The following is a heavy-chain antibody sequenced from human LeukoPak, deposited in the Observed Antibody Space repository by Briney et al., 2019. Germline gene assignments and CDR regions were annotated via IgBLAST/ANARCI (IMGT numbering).Heavy chain of an antibody. CDR3: ARGLSVAAAGFDY. D-gene: IGHD6-13*01. CDR1: GFTFDDYA. Sequence: PGRSLRLSCAASGFTFDDYAMHWVRQAPGKGLEWVSGISWNSGSIGYADSVKGRFTISRDNAKNSLYLQMNSLRAEDTAVYYCARGLSVAAAGFDYWGQGTLVTVSS. CDR2: ISWNSGSI. V-gene: IGHV3-9*01. J-gene: IGHJ4*02.